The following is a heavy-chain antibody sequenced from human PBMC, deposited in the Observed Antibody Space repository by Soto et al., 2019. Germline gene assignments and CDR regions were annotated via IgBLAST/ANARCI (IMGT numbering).Heavy chain of an antibody. CDR3: ARAPTLQRAFNY. CDR2: INHSGST. D-gene: IGHD1-1*01. CDR1: GGSFSGYY. J-gene: IGHJ4*02. Sequence: PSETLSLTCAVYGGSFSGYYWSWIRQPPGKGLEWIGEINHSGSTNYNPSLKSRVTISVDTSRNQFSLRLSSVTAADTAVYYCARAPTLQRAFNYWGKGTLVTVSS. V-gene: IGHV4-34*01.